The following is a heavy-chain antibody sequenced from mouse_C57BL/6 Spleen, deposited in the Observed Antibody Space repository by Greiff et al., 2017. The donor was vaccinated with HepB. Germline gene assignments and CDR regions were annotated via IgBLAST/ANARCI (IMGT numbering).Heavy chain of an antibody. CDR1: GFSLTSYG. CDR2: IWRGGST. D-gene: IGHD2-5*01. Sequence: VQLQQSGPGLVQPSQSLSITCTVSGFSLTSYGVHWVRQSPGKGLEWLGVIWRGGSTDYNEAFMSRLSITKDNSNSQVFFKMNSLQADDTAIYYCAKKDSNYYAMDYWGQGTSVTVSS. J-gene: IGHJ4*01. CDR3: AKKDSNYYAMDY. V-gene: IGHV2-5*01.